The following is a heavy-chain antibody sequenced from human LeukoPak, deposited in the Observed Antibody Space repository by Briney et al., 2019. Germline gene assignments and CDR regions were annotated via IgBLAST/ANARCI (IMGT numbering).Heavy chain of an antibody. D-gene: IGHD1-26*01. J-gene: IGHJ4*02. V-gene: IGHV3-20*01. Sequence: GGSLRLSCAASGFTFDDYGMSWVRQAPGKGLEWVSGINWNGGSTGYADSVKGRFTISRDNAKNSLYLQMNSLRAEDTALYHCARVIRVGSYTYYFDYWGQGTLVTVSS. CDR3: ARVIRVGSYTYYFDY. CDR1: GFTFDDYG. CDR2: INWNGGST.